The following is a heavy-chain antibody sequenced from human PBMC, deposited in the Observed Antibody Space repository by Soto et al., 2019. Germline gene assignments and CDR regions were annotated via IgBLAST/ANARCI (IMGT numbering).Heavy chain of an antibody. J-gene: IGHJ6*02. V-gene: IGHV3-53*01. CDR3: AREVYCVSSSCYSRYGMDV. D-gene: IGHD2-2*02. Sequence: GSLRLSCAASVFTFSSHYMSWVRQAPGKGLEWVSVVYNGGNTYYADSVKGRFTISRDNSKNTLYLQMNSLRAEDTAVYYCAREVYCVSSSCYSRYGMDVWGQGTTVTVSS. CDR1: VFTFSSHY. CDR2: VYNGGNT.